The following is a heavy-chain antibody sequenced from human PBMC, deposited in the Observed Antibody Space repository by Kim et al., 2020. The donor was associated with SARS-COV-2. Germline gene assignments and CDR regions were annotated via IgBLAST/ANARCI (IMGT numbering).Heavy chain of an antibody. CDR3: ARGLFHPAVDAFDI. Sequence: IPSLKSRVTIAVDTSKNQFSLKLSSVTAADTAVYYCARGLFHPAVDAFDIWGQGTMVTVSS. J-gene: IGHJ3*02. V-gene: IGHV4-34*01. D-gene: IGHD2-21*01.